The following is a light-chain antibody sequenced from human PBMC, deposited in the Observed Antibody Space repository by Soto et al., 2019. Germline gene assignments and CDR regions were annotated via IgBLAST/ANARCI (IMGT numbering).Light chain of an antibody. Sequence: QSVLTQPPSVSGAPGQRVTISCTGSSSNIGAGYDVHWYQQFPGTTPKFLIYGNTNRPSGVPDRFSDSKSGTSASLDITGLQAEDEAEYFCQSYDSRLTVVFGGGTKLTVL. CDR1: SSNIGAGYD. CDR3: QSYDSRLTVV. CDR2: GNT. V-gene: IGLV1-40*01. J-gene: IGLJ2*01.